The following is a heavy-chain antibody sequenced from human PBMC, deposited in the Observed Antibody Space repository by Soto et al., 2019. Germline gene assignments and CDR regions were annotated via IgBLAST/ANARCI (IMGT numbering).Heavy chain of an antibody. CDR3: ARADIVVVPAAMHADYFDY. Sequence: GGSLRLSCAASGFTFSSYGMHWVRQAPGKGLEWVAVIWYDGSNKYYADSVKGRFTISRDNSKNTLYLQMNSLRAEDTAVYYCARADIVVVPAAMHADYFDYWGQGTLVTVSS. J-gene: IGHJ4*02. CDR2: IWYDGSNK. V-gene: IGHV3-33*01. D-gene: IGHD2-2*01. CDR1: GFTFSSYG.